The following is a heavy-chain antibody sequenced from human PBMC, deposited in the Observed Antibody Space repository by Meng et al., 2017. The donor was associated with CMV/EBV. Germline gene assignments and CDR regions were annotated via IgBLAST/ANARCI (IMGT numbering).Heavy chain of an antibody. CDR1: GYSFTSYW. D-gene: IGHD6-13*01. V-gene: IGHV5-51*01. Sequence: GESLKISCKGSGYSFTSYWIGWVRPRPGKGLEWVGIIYPGDSDTRYSPSFQGQDTISADKSSSTAYLQWSSLKASDTAMYYCARLLVPAGDENSSSWYSRTYYFDYWGQGTLVTVSS. CDR2: IYPGDSDT. CDR3: ARLLVPAGDENSSSWYSRTYYFDY. J-gene: IGHJ4*02.